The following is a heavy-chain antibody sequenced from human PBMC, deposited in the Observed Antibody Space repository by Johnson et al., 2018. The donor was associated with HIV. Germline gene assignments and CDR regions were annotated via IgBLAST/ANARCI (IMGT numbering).Heavy chain of an antibody. CDR1: GFTFSSYG. CDR2: ISYDGSNK. D-gene: IGHD6-13*01. V-gene: IGHV3-30*18. Sequence: VQLVESGGGLVQPGGSLRLSCAASGFTFSSYGMHWVRQAPGKGLEWVAVISYDGSNKYYADSVKGRFTISRDNSKNTLYLQMNSLRAEDTAVYYCAKDLPPNSSWYGAPDAFDIWGQGTMVTVSS. J-gene: IGHJ3*02. CDR3: AKDLPPNSSWYGAPDAFDI.